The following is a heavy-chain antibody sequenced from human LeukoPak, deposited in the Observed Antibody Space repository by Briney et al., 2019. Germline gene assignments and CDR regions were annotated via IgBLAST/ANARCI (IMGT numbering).Heavy chain of an antibody. J-gene: IGHJ6*03. CDR2: MNPNSGNT. CDR1: GYTFTSYD. CDR3: AREWLYYYYMDV. V-gene: IGHV1-8*01. D-gene: IGHD2-8*01. Sequence: ASVKVSCKASGYTFTSYDINWVRQATGQGLEWMGWMNPNSGNTGYAQKFQGRVTMTRNTSISTAYMELSSLRSEDAAVYYYAREWLYYYYMDVWGKGTTVTVSS.